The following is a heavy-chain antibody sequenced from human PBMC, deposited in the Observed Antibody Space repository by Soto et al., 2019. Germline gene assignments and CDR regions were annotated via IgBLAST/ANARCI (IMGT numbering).Heavy chain of an antibody. CDR1: GFTFSSYS. J-gene: IGHJ3*02. CDR2: ISSSSSYI. D-gene: IGHD2-15*01. Sequence: EVQLVESGGGLVKPGGSLRLSCAASGFTFSSYSMNWVRQAPGKGLEWVSSISSSSSYIYYADSVKGRFTISRDNAQNALYLQINGQKADETAVYHCARENVVVVAATRGAFDIWGRGTMVTVSS. V-gene: IGHV3-21*06. CDR3: ARENVVVVAATRGAFDI.